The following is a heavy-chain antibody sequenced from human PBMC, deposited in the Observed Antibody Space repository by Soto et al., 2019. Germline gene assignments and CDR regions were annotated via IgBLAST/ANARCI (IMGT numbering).Heavy chain of an antibody. Sequence: EVQLVESGGGLVQPGRSLRLSCAASGFTFDDYAMHWVRQAPGKGLEWVSGISWNSGSIGYADSVKGRFTISRDNAKNSLYPQMNSLRAEDTALYYCAKGPYYYDSSGYYFDYWGQGPLVTVSS. CDR2: ISWNSGSI. D-gene: IGHD3-22*01. J-gene: IGHJ4*02. CDR3: AKGPYYYDSSGYYFDY. CDR1: GFTFDDYA. V-gene: IGHV3-9*01.